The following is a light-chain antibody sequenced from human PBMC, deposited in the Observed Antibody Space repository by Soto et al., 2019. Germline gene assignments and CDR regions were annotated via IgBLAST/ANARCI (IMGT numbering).Light chain of an antibody. CDR1: SSDVGAYKN. V-gene: IGLV2-11*01. CDR2: DVS. Sequence: QSVLTQPRSVSGSPGQSVTISCTGTSSDVGAYKNVSWYQQHPGKAPKLMIYDVSKRPSGVPDRLSGSKSGNTASLTISGLQDEDEAEYYCCGYAGSYIWVFGGGTKLTVL. J-gene: IGLJ3*02. CDR3: CGYAGSYIWV.